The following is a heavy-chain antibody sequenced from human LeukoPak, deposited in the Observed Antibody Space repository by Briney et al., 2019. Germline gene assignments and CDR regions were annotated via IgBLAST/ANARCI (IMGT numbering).Heavy chain of an antibody. CDR3: ARHLWLVQQPFDY. CDR1: GGSISSGSYY. D-gene: IGHD6-19*01. CDR2: IYTSGST. V-gene: IGHV4-61*02. J-gene: IGHJ4*02. Sequence: SETLSLTCTVSGGSISSGSYYWSWIRQPAGKGLEWIGRIYTSGSTNYNPSPKSRVTISVDTSKTQFSLKLSSVTAADTAVYYCARHLWLVQQPFDYWGQGALVTVSS.